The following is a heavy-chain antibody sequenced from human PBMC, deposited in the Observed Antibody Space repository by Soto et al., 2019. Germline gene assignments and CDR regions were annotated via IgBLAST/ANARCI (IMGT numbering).Heavy chain of an antibody. Sequence: EVQLVESGGGLVQPGGSLRLSCASSGFTFSSYSMNWVRQAPGKGLEWVSYISSSSSTIYYADSVKGRFTISRDNAKNSLYLQMNSLRAEYTAVYYCAREADYVNWFDPWCQGTLVTVSS. D-gene: IGHD4-17*01. CDR3: AREADYVNWFDP. CDR1: GFTFSSYS. CDR2: ISSSSSTI. V-gene: IGHV3-48*01. J-gene: IGHJ5*02.